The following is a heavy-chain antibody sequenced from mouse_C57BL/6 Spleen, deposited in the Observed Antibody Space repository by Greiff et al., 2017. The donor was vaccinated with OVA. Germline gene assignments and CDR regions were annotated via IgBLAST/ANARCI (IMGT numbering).Heavy chain of an antibody. D-gene: IGHD1-1*01. CDR2: IDPEDGDT. CDR3: TTCYYGSSLFAY. CDR1: GFNIKDYY. J-gene: IGHJ3*01. V-gene: IGHV14-1*01. Sequence: EVQLQESGAELVRPGASVKLSCTASGFNIKDYYMHWVKQRPEQGLEWIGRIDPEDGDTEYAPKLQGKATMTADTSSNTAYLQLSSLTSEDTSVYYCTTCYYGSSLFAYWGQGTLVTVSA.